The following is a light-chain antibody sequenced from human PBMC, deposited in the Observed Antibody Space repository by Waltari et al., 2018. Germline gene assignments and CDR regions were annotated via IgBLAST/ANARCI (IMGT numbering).Light chain of an antibody. CDR2: DAP. V-gene: IGKV1-13*02. CDR3: QQFKSFLIP. CDR1: QGINSA. Sequence: AIQLTQSPSSLSASVGDRVAITCRASQGINSAVAWYQQKPGKAPQILISDAPSLESGVQSRFSGSGYGTDFTLTISSLQPDDFATYYCQQFKSFLIPFGQGTRLEIK. J-gene: IGKJ5*01.